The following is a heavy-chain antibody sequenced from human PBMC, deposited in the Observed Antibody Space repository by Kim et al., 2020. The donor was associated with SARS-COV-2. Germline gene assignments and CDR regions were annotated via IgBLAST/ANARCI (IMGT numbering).Heavy chain of an antibody. CDR3: AKDRLLRVYAPKYYYYGM. V-gene: IGHV3-30*18. CDR1: GFTFSSYG. D-gene: IGHD2-8*01. J-gene: IGHJ6*01. CDR2: ISYDGSNK. Sequence: GSLRLSCAASGFTFSSYGMHWVRQAPGKGLEWVAVISYDGSNKYYADSVKGRFTISRDNSKNTLYLQMNSLRAEDTAVYYCAKDRLLRVYAPKYYYYGM.